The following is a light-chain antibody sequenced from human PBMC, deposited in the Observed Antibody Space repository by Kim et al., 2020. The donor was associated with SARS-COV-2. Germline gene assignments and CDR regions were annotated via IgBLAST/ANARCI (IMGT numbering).Light chain of an antibody. CDR1: HDINIY. Sequence: LSPGERATLSCRASHDINIYLAWYQQKPGQVPRLLIYDAFNRATGVPARFSGSGSGTDFTLTISSLEPEDFAVYYCQQRRDWPITFGQGTRLEIK. CDR2: DAF. CDR3: QQRRDWPIT. V-gene: IGKV3-11*01. J-gene: IGKJ5*01.